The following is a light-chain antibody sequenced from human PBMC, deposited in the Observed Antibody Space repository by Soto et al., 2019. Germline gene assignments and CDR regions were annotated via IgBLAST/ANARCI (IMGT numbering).Light chain of an antibody. CDR3: QNYNTDPWT. V-gene: IGKV1-5*01. Sequence: DIQMTQSPATLSASVGDRVTITCRASQSISSWLAWYQQKPGKVPKLLIDDASSLESGVPSRFSGSGSGTEFTLTISSLQPDDFETYYWQNYNTDPWTFGQGTKVEIK. CDR1: QSISSW. J-gene: IGKJ1*01. CDR2: DAS.